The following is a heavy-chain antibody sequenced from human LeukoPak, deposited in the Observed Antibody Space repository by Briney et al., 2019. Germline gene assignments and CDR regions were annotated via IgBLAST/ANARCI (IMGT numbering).Heavy chain of an antibody. D-gene: IGHD5-12*01. CDR1: GFTFSSYS. V-gene: IGHV3-23*01. Sequence: NPGGSLRLSCAASGFTFSSYSMSWVRQAPGKGLEWVSSISSSGGNTYYPDSVKGRFTISRDNSKNTMYLQMNSLRAEDTAVYYCAKDRPTWPIDYWGQGTLVTVSS. J-gene: IGHJ4*02. CDR3: AKDRPTWPIDY. CDR2: ISSSGGNT.